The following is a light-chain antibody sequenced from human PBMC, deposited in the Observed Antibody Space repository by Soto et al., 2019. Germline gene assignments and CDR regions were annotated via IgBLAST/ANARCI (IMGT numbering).Light chain of an antibody. J-gene: IGKJ2*01. V-gene: IGKV1-5*03. CDR1: QSLNIW. CDR3: KNNKAYSYS. Sequence: DIEMTQSPSTLSASVGDRVTITCRATQSLNIWLAWYQQKPGKAPKLLISKASSLESGVPSRFSGSGSGTKFGLTIVSLQPDVFATFYCKNNKAYSYSFGGGTKLEMK. CDR2: KAS.